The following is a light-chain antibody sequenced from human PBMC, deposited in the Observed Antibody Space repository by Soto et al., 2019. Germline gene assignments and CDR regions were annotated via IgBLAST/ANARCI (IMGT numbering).Light chain of an antibody. CDR3: QSYDSSLSGYV. Sequence: QSVLTQPPSASGTPGQRVTISCSGGSSNIGTNAVNWYQQLPGTAPKLLIYGNGNRPSGVPDRFSGSKSGTSASLAITGLQAEDEADYYCQSYDSSLSGYVFGTGTKVTVL. V-gene: IGLV1-40*01. CDR1: SSNIGTNA. J-gene: IGLJ1*01. CDR2: GNG.